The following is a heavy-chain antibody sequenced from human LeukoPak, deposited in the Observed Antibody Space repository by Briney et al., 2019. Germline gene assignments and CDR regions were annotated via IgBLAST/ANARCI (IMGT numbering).Heavy chain of an antibody. D-gene: IGHD3-3*01. V-gene: IGHV3-33*01. CDR2: IWYDGSNK. CDR1: GFTFSSYG. CDR3: ARDTTIFGVAPDY. Sequence: GGSLRISCAASGFTFSSYGMHWVRQAPGKGLEWVAVIWYDGSNKYYADSVKGRFTISRDNSKNTLYLQMNSLRAEDTAVYYCARDTTIFGVAPDYWGQGTLVTVSS. J-gene: IGHJ4*02.